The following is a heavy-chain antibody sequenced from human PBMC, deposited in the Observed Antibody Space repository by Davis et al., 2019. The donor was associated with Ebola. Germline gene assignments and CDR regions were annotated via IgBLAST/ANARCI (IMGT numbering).Heavy chain of an antibody. CDR2: IKQDGSDK. V-gene: IGHV3-7*03. J-gene: IGHJ4*02. Sequence: GESLKISCAASGFTFSSYWMSWVRQAPGKGLEWVANIKQDGSDKHYVDSVKGRFTISRDNAKNSLYLQMNSLRDEDTALYYCAKDIGYGRPGGYFDYWGQGTLVTVSS. CDR1: GFTFSSYW. CDR3: AKDIGYGRPGGYFDY. D-gene: IGHD5-12*01.